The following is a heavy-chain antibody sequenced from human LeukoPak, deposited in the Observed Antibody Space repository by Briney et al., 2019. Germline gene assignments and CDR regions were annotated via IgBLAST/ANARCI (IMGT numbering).Heavy chain of an antibody. Sequence: SVKVSCKASGGTFSSYAISWVRQAPGQGLEWMGGIIPIFGTANYAQKFQGRATITADESTSTAYMELSSLRSEDTAVYYCARAHTPIRIPGLNFDYWGQGTLVTVSS. V-gene: IGHV1-69*13. J-gene: IGHJ4*02. D-gene: IGHD5-24*01. CDR2: IIPIFGTA. CDR1: GGTFSSYA. CDR3: ARAHTPIRIPGLNFDY.